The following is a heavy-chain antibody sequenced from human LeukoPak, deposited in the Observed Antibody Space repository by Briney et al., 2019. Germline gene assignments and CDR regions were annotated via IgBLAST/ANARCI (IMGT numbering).Heavy chain of an antibody. Sequence: PGGSLRLSCVASGFTFNSYAMTWVRQAPGKGLEWVSAISGSGGSTYYADSVKGRFTISRDNSKNTLYLQMNSLRAEDTAVYYCAKTSSGWYDYWGQGTLVTVSS. CDR2: ISGSGGST. J-gene: IGHJ4*02. V-gene: IGHV3-23*01. D-gene: IGHD6-19*01. CDR1: GFTFNSYA. CDR3: AKTSSGWYDY.